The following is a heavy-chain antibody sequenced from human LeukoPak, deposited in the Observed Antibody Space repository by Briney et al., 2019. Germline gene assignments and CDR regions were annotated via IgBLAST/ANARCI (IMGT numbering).Heavy chain of an antibody. D-gene: IGHD4-11*01. CDR1: GFTFSSYG. CDR3: ARDAYSNYDLNYYYYYGMDV. CDR2: IWYDGSNK. V-gene: IGHV3-33*01. J-gene: IGHJ6*02. Sequence: GGSPRLSCAASGFTFSSYGMHWVRQAPGKGLEWVAVIWYDGSNKYCADSVKGRFTISRDNSKNTLYLQMNSLRAEDTAVYYCARDAYSNYDLNYYYYYGMDVWGQGTTVTVSS.